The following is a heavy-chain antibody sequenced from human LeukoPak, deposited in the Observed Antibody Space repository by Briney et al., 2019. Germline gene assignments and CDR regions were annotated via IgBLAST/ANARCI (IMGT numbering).Heavy chain of an antibody. CDR3: ARQGTNYYPFDY. D-gene: IGHD3-22*01. V-gene: IGHV4-59*08. CDR2: IYYSGST. CDR1: GGSISSYY. J-gene: IGHJ4*02. Sequence: SETLSLTCTVSGGSISSYYWSWIRQPPGKGLEWIGYIYYSGSTNYNPSLKSRVTISVDTSKNQFPLKLSSVTAADTAVYYCARQGTNYYPFDYWGQGTLVTVSS.